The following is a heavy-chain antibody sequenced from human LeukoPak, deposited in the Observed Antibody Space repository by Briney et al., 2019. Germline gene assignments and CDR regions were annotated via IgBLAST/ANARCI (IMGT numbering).Heavy chain of an antibody. CDR3: ARLVGWLGYYYYYYYMDV. D-gene: IGHD3-22*01. J-gene: IGHJ6*03. Sequence: PSETLSLTCTVSGYSISSGYYWGWIRQPPGKGLEWIGSIYHSGSTYYNPSLKSRVTISVDTSKNQFSLKLSSVTAADTAVYYCARLVGWLGYYYYYYYMDVWGKGTTVTVSS. V-gene: IGHV4-38-2*02. CDR2: IYHSGST. CDR1: GYSISSGYY.